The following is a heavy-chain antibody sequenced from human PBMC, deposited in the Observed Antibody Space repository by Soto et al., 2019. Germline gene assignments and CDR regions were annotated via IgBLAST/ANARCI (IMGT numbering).Heavy chain of an antibody. CDR3: ARHADAGDSLDV. J-gene: IGHJ6*02. V-gene: IGHV4-59*08. CDR2: IHHSGSI. Sequence: LETMCVTWTGAGGCISRYECSWRRQSPGKRLEWIGYIHHSGSILYNPSLKSRVTISVDTSKNQFSLHLTSVTAAHTAVYFCARHADAGDSLDVSAQRTTLTVSS. CDR1: GGCISRYE. D-gene: IGHD2-21*02.